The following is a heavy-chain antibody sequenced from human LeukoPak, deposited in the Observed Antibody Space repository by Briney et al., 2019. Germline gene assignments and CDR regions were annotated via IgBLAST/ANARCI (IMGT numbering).Heavy chain of an antibody. D-gene: IGHD3-16*01. CDR3: ARFGSLREPIHDY. Sequence: PGGSLRLSCAASGFTFSSYSMNWVRQAPGKGLEWIGYIYYSGSTYYNPSLRSRVTISVDTSKNQFSLKLSSVTAADTAMYYCARFGSLREPIHDYWGQGTLVTVSS. CDR1: GFTFSSYS. V-gene: IGHV4-59*01. J-gene: IGHJ4*02. CDR2: IYYSGST.